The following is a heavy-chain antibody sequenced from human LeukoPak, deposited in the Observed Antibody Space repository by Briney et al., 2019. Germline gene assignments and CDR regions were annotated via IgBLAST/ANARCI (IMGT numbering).Heavy chain of an antibody. J-gene: IGHJ4*02. D-gene: IGHD5-12*01. V-gene: IGHV1-2*02. CDR1: RYTFNRYY. CDR2: INPNSGGT. CDR3: ATASSRANY. Sequence: ASVKVSCQASRYTFNRYYMDWVRQAPGQGVEWMGWINPNSGGTNYAQKFQGRVTMTRDTSISTAYMELSRLRSDDTAVYYCATASSRANYWGQGTLVTVSS.